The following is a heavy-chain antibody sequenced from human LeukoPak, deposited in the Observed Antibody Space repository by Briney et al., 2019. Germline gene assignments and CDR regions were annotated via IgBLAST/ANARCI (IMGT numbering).Heavy chain of an antibody. J-gene: IGHJ3*02. CDR2: IWSDGRNK. Sequence: PGGSLRLSCAASGFSFSSYGMHWVRQAPGKGLEWVAVIWSDGRNKFYADSVKGRFTVSRDNSKNTLFLQMSSLRADDTALYHCAREVTNDAFDIWGQGTMVTVSS. CDR1: GFSFSSYG. CDR3: AREVTNDAFDI. V-gene: IGHV3-33*01. D-gene: IGHD4-17*01.